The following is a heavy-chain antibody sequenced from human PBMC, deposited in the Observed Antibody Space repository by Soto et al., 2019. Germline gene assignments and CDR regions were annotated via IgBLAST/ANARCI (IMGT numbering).Heavy chain of an antibody. CDR2: INPNSGGT. V-gene: IGHV1-2*02. Sequence: QVQLVQSGAEVKKPGASVKVSCKASGYTFTGYYMHWVRQAPGQGLEWMGWINPNSGGTNYAQKFQGRVTMTRDTSSSTAYMELSRLRYDDTAVYYCAREGYSSSSAYWFDPWGQGTLVTVSS. J-gene: IGHJ5*02. D-gene: IGHD6-6*01. CDR3: AREGYSSSSAYWFDP. CDR1: GYTFTGYY.